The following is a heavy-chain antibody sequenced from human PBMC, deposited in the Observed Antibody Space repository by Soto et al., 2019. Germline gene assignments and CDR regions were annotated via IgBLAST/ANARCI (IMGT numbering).Heavy chain of an antibody. Sequence: ASVKVSCKASGYTFTSYYMHWVRQAPGQGLEWMGIINPSGGSTSYAQKFQGRVTMTRDTSTSTVYMELSSLRSEDTAVYYCVRYIEYSSSPNYYYYGLDVWGQGTTVTVSS. CDR2: INPSGGST. D-gene: IGHD6-6*01. CDR3: VRYIEYSSSPNYYYYGLDV. V-gene: IGHV1-46*01. J-gene: IGHJ6*02. CDR1: GYTFTSYY.